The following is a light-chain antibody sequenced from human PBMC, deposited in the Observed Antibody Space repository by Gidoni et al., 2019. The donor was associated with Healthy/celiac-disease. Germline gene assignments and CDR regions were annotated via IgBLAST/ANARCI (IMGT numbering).Light chain of an antibody. CDR2: GAS. V-gene: IGKV3-20*01. J-gene: IGKJ2*01. Sequence: EIVLTQSPCTLSLSQGERATLSCRASQSVSSSYLAWYQQKPGLLIYGASSRATGIPDRFSGSGCGTDFTLTISRLEPEDFAVYYCQQYGISPYTFGQGTKLEIK. CDR3: QQYGISPYT. CDR1: QSVSSSY.